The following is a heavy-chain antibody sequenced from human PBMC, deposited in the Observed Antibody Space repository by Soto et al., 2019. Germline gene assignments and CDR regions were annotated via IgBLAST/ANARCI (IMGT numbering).Heavy chain of an antibody. CDR1: XXTXXXXX. CDR2: MNPNSGNT. CDR3: ARELDAFDI. J-gene: IGHJ3*02. D-gene: IGHD2-15*01. V-gene: IGHV1-8*01. Sequence: ASVKVSXKAXXXTXXXXXXXXVRQATGQGLEWMGWMNPNSGNTGYAQKFQGRVTMTRNTSISTAYMELSSLRSEDTAVYYCARELDAFDIWGQGTMVTVSS.